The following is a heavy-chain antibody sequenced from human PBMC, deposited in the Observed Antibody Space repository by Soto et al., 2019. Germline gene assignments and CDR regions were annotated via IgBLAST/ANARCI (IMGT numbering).Heavy chain of an antibody. CDR3: AKDMGPSPRPPDSLDI. CDR2: ISHDGKKD. V-gene: IGHV3-30*18. J-gene: IGHJ3*02. CDR1: GFTFRSFG. D-gene: IGHD3-10*01. Sequence: QMQLAESGGNVDQPGRSLRLSCLASGFTFRSFGMHWVRQAPGKGLEWVATISHDGKKDYYADSVKGRFTVSRDNSRDTIYLEMNSLNVDDSAVYYCAKDMGPSPRPPDSLDIWGQGTVVTVSS.